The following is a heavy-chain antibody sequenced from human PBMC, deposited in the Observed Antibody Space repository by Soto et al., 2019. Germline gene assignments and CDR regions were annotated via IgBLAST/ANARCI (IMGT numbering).Heavy chain of an antibody. V-gene: IGHV3-23*01. J-gene: IGHJ4*02. CDR2: ISGSGGST. CDR1: GFTFSSYG. CDR3: ANLAQAGSPSYYFDY. D-gene: IGHD6-19*01. Sequence: GGSLRLSCAASGFTFSSYGMHWVRKTPGKGLEWVSAISGSGGSTYYADSVKGRFTISRDNSKNTLYLQMNSLRAEDTAVYYCANLAQAGSPSYYFDYWGQGTLVTVSS.